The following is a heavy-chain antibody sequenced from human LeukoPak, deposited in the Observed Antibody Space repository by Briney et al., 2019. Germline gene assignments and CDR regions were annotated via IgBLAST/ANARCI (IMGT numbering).Heavy chain of an antibody. J-gene: IGHJ5*02. CDR2: TYSSGST. CDR3: AGLGYCSSTTCPNPGSWFDP. Sequence: SETLSLTCTVSGGSISSFYWTWIRQPPGKGLEWIGYTYSSGSTNYNSSLKSRVTISLDTSKKQFSLKLNSLTAADTAVYYCAGLGYCSSTTCPNPGSWFDPWGQGTLVTVSS. D-gene: IGHD2-2*01. CDR1: GGSISSFY. V-gene: IGHV4-59*08.